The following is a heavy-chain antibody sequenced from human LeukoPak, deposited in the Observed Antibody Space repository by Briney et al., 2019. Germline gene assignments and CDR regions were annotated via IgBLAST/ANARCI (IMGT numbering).Heavy chain of an antibody. Sequence: GGSLRLSCAASGFTFSSYGMHWVRQAPGKGLEWVAVIWYDGSNKYYADSVKGRFTISRDNSKNSLYLQMNSLRAEDTAVYYCAREEVDDFWSGSYYYYYYMGVWGKGTTVTVSS. CDR3: AREEVDDFWSGSYYYYYYMGV. CDR2: IWYDGSNK. V-gene: IGHV3-33*01. J-gene: IGHJ6*03. D-gene: IGHD3-3*01. CDR1: GFTFSSYG.